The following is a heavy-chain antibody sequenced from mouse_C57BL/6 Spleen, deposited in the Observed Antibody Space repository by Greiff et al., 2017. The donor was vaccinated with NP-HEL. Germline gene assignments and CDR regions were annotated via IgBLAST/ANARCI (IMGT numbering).Heavy chain of an antibody. CDR1: GYTFTDYK. D-gene: IGHD3-2*02. Sequence: EVQLQESGPELVKPGASVKMSCKASGYTFTDYKMHWVKQSHGKSLEWIGYINPNNGGTSYNQKFKGKATLTVNKSSSTAYMELRSLTSEDSAFYYCASGGSSGYVAYWGQGTLVTVSA. V-gene: IGHV1-22*01. CDR2: INPNNGGT. CDR3: ASGGSSGYVAY. J-gene: IGHJ3*01.